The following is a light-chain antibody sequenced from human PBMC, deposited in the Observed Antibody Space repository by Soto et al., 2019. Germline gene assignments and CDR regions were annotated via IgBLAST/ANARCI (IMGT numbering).Light chain of an antibody. J-gene: IGKJ5*01. CDR3: QQYENLPN. CDR1: RDITDY. Sequence: DTQLTQSPCSRCASVLEMFTITFQASRDITDYLNWYQQKPGRAPKLLIYDASNLEAGVPSRFRGSGSGTDFTFTISRLQPEDIATYYCQQYENLPNFGQGTRLEIK. V-gene: IGKV1-33*01. CDR2: DAS.